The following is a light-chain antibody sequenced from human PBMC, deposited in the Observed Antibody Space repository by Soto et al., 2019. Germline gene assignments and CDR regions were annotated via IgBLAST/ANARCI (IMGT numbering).Light chain of an antibody. J-gene: IGLJ2*01. CDR2: EVS. V-gene: IGLV2-14*01. Sequence: QSALTQPASVSGSPGQSITISCTGTSSDVGGYNYVSWYQQHPGKAPKLMIYEVSNRPSGVSNRFSGSKSGNTASLTISGLLAEDEADYYCNSYTTSSTLNVVFGGGTKLTVL. CDR3: NSYTTSSTLNVV. CDR1: SSDVGGYNY.